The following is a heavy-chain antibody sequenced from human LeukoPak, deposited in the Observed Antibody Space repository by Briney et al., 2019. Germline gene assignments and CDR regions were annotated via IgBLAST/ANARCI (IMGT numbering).Heavy chain of an antibody. CDR3: ARGVADIVVVVAATRHYYYYYMDV. Sequence: KPSETLSLNCAVYGGSFSGYYWGWIRQPPGKGLEWIGEINHSGSTNYNPSLKSRVTISVDTSKNQFSLKLSSVTAADTAVYYCARGVADIVVVVAATRHYYYYYMDVWGKGTTVTVSS. V-gene: IGHV4-34*01. CDR2: INHSGST. D-gene: IGHD2-15*01. CDR1: GGSFSGYY. J-gene: IGHJ6*03.